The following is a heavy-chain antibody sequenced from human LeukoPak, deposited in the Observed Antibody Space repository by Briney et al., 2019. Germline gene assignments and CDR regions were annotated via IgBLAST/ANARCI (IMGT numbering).Heavy chain of an antibody. CDR3: ARAHLYYDSSGYYRYYFDY. CDR2: ISGSGGST. V-gene: IGHV3-23*01. D-gene: IGHD3-22*01. Sequence: QPGGSPRLSCAASGFTFSSYAMSWVRQAPGKGLEWVSAISGSGGSTYYADSVKGRFTISRDNSKNTLYLQMNSLRAEDTAVYYCARAHLYYDSSGYYRYYFDYWGQGTLVTVSS. J-gene: IGHJ4*02. CDR1: GFTFSSYA.